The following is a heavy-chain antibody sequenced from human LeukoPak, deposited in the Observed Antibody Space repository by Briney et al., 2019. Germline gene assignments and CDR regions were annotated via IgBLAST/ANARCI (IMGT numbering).Heavy chain of an antibody. Sequence: PGGSLRLSCAASGFTFSSYEMNWVRQAPGKGQEWVSYIGSSGSTIYYADSVKGRFTVSRDNAKNSLYLQMNSLRAEDTAVYYCAGDRVGYYYDHWGQGTLVTVSS. V-gene: IGHV3-48*03. CDR1: GFTFSSYE. D-gene: IGHD3-22*01. CDR2: IGSSGSTI. J-gene: IGHJ5*02. CDR3: AGDRVGYYYDH.